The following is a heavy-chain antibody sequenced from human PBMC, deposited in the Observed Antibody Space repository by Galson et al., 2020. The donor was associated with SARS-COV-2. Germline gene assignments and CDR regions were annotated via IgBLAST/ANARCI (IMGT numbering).Heavy chain of an antibody. Sequence: KVSCKTSGYTFTAYYIHWVRQAPGQGLEWMGWINPNTGGTNYAQKFQGWVTMTRDTSISTAYMALSRLKSDDTAVYYCARETEMATFNYFDYWGQGTLVTVSS. J-gene: IGHJ4*02. CDR2: INPNTGGT. D-gene: IGHD5-12*01. V-gene: IGHV1-2*04. CDR1: GYTFTAYY. CDR3: ARETEMATFNYFDY.